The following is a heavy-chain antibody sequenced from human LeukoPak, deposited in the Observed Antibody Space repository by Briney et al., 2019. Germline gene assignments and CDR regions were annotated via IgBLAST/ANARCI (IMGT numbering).Heavy chain of an antibody. J-gene: IGHJ4*02. CDR1: GFTFSSYW. D-gene: IGHD3-3*01. Sequence: GGSLRLSCAASGFTFSSYWMSWVRQAPGKGLEWVANIKQDGSEKYYVDSVKGRFTISRDNAKNSLYLQMNSLRADDTAVYYCARGYDFWSGYPYYFDYWGQGTLVTVSS. CDR2: IKQDGSEK. V-gene: IGHV3-7*04. CDR3: ARGYDFWSGYPYYFDY.